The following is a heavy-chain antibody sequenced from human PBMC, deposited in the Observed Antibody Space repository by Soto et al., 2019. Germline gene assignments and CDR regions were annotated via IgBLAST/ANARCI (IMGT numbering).Heavy chain of an antibody. CDR2: ISGGGGGT. D-gene: IGHD1-1*01. CDR1: GFSFSNYA. Sequence: GGSLRLSCAASGFSFSNYAMNWVRQAPGKGLEWVSGISGGGGGTYYADSVKGRFTISRDNAKNTLYLQMNSLRAEDTAVYYCAKDLTWNQADYWGQGALVTVS. V-gene: IGHV3-23*01. J-gene: IGHJ4*02. CDR3: AKDLTWNQADY.